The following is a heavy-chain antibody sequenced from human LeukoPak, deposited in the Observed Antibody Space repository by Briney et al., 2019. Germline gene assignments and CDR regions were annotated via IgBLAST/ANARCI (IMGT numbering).Heavy chain of an antibody. CDR1: GFTFSSYW. CDR3: ARSGSYYYYYYMDV. J-gene: IGHJ6*03. Sequence: GGSLRLSCAASGFTFSSYWMSWVRQAPGKGLEWVANIKQDGSEKYYVDSVKGRFTISRDNAKNSLYLQMNSLRAEDTAVYYCARSGSYYYYYYMDVWGKGTTVTVSS. D-gene: IGHD1-26*01. CDR2: IKQDGSEK. V-gene: IGHV3-7*01.